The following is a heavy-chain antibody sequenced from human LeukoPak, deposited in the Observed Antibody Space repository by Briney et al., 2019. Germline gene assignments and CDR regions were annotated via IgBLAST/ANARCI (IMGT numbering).Heavy chain of an antibody. CDR1: GGSISSSNW. V-gene: IGHV4-4*02. CDR3: ARSRTSWELGHFDY. D-gene: IGHD1-26*01. Sequence: SGTLSLTCAVCGGSISSSNWWSWVRQPPGKGLEWIGYIYYSGSTNYNPSLKSRVTISVDTSKNQFSLKLSSVTAADTAVYYCARSRTSWELGHFDYWGQGTLVTVSS. CDR2: IYYSGST. J-gene: IGHJ4*02.